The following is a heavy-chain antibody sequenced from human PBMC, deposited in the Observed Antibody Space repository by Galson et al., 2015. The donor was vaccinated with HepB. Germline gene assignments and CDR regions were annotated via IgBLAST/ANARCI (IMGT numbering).Heavy chain of an antibody. Sequence: SCKASGYTFTSYGISWVRQAPGQGLEWMGWISAYNGNTNYAQKLQGRVTMTTDTSTSTAYMELRSLISDDTAVYYCARDSSVVVVAATGRYFDYWGQGTLVTVSS. CDR1: GYTFTSYG. D-gene: IGHD2-15*01. CDR2: ISAYNGNT. V-gene: IGHV1-18*04. J-gene: IGHJ4*02. CDR3: ARDSSVVVVAATGRYFDY.